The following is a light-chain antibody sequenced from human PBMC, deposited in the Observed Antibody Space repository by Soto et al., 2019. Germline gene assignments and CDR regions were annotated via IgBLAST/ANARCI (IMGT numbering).Light chain of an antibody. J-gene: IGKJ1*01. CDR3: EQLNSYSWT. V-gene: IGKV1-9*01. CDR2: AAS. Sequence: DIQLTQSPSFLSASVGDRVTITCRASQGISSYLAWYQQKPVKAPKLLIYAASTLQSGVPSRFSGSGSGTDFTLTISSLEPEDFAAYYCEQLNSYSWTFGQGTKVEIK. CDR1: QGISSY.